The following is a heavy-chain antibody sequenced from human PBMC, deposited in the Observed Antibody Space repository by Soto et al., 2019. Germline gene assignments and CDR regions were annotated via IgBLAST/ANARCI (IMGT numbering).Heavy chain of an antibody. CDR3: ARELDGMDV. CDR1: GITFSDYY. Sequence: QVQLVESGGGLVKPGGSLRLSCAASGITFSDYYMSWIRQAPGKGLEWVSYISSSGHYTEHAVSVRGRFTTARDKARNSLYLQMNSLRVEDTAVYYCARELDGMDVWGQGTTVTVSS. CDR2: ISSSGHYT. V-gene: IGHV3-11*05. J-gene: IGHJ6*02.